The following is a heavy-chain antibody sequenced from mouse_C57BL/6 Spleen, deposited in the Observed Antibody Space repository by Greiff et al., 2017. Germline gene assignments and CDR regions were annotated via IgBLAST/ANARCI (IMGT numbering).Heavy chain of an antibody. J-gene: IGHJ1*03. D-gene: IGHD1-1*01. Sequence: EVQLQQSGPELVKPGASVKIPCKASGYTFTDYNMDWVKQSHGKSLEWIGDINPNNGGTIYNQKFKGKATLTVDKSSSTAYMELRSLTSEDTAVYYCARSYYYGSSDEYFDVWGTGTTVTVSS. V-gene: IGHV1-18*01. CDR2: INPNNGGT. CDR1: GYTFTDYN. CDR3: ARSYYYGSSDEYFDV.